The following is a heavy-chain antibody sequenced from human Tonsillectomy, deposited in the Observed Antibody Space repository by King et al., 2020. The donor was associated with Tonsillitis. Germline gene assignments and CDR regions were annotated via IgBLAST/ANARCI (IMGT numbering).Heavy chain of an antibody. CDR2: IWYDGSNK. CDR1: GFTFNTYG. V-gene: IGHV3-33*03. CDR3: AKEKRGGSYYFDY. J-gene: IGHJ4*02. D-gene: IGHD5-12*01. Sequence: VQLVESGGGVVQPGRSLRLSCAASGFTFNTYGMHWVRQAPGKGLEWVAVIWYDGSNKYYADSVRGRFTVSRDNSKNTLFLQMNSLRAEDTAVYYCAKEKRGGSYYFDYWGQGTLVTVSS.